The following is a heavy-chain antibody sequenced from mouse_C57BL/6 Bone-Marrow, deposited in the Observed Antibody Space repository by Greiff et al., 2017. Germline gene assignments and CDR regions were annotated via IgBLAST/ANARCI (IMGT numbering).Heavy chain of an antibody. V-gene: IGHV1-50*01. CDR1: GYTFTSYW. D-gene: IGHD2-3*01. CDR2: IDPSDSYT. J-gene: IGHJ4*01. CDR3: ARLDGYWYYAMDY. Sequence: QVQLQQPGAELVKPGASVKLSCKASGYTFTSYWMQWVKQRPGQGLEWIGEIDPSDSYTNYKQKFKGKATLTVYTSSSTAYMQLSSLTSEDSAVYYCARLDGYWYYAMDYWGQGTSVTVSS.